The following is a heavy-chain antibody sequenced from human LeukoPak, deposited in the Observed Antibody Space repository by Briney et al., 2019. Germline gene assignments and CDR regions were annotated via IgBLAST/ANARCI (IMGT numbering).Heavy chain of an antibody. Sequence: SVKVSCKASGGTFSSYAISWVRQAPGQGLEWMGGIIPIFGTANYAQKFQGRVTMTRNTSISTAYMELSSLRSEDTAVYYCARGTLSRRITIFLVLPRVPYYFDYWGQGTLVTVSS. D-gene: IGHD3-9*01. CDR1: GGTFSSYA. V-gene: IGHV1-69*05. CDR2: IIPIFGTA. J-gene: IGHJ4*02. CDR3: ARGTLSRRITIFLVLPRVPYYFDY.